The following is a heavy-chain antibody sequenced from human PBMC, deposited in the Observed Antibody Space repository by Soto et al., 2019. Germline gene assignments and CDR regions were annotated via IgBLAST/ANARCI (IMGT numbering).Heavy chain of an antibody. V-gene: IGHV3-33*01. CDR3: ARWAGLERRHDWEDYYYGMDV. J-gene: IGHJ6*02. Sequence: GGSLRLSCAASGFTFSSYGMHWVRQAPGKGLEWVAVIWYDGSNKYYADSVKGRFTISRDNSKNTLYLQMNSLRAEDTAVYYCARWAGLERRHDWEDYYYGMDVWGQGTTVTVSS. CDR1: GFTFSSYG. CDR2: IWYDGSNK. D-gene: IGHD1-1*01.